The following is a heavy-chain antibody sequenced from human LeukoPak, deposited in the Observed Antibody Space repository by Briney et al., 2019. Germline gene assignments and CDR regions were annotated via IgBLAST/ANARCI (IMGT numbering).Heavy chain of an antibody. CDR1: GGSISSYY. CDR2: IYYSGST. Sequence: SETLSLTCTVSGGSISSYYWSWIRQPPGKGLGWIGYIYYSGSTNYNPSLKSRVTISVDTSKNQFSLKLSSVTAADTAVYYCARELGARAFDIWGQGTMVTVSS. V-gene: IGHV4-59*01. CDR3: ARELGARAFDI. J-gene: IGHJ3*02. D-gene: IGHD1-26*01.